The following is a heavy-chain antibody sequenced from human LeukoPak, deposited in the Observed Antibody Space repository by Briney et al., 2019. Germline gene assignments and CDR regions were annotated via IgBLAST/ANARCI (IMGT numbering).Heavy chain of an antibody. D-gene: IGHD3-22*01. CDR2: ISSSGSTI. CDR3: ARSTNYDSSGYYHDY. Sequence: GGSLRLSCAASGFTFSDYYMSWIRQAPGKGLEWVSYISSSGSTIYYADSVKGRFTISRDNAENSLYLQMNSLRAEDTVVYYCARSTNYDSSGYYHDYWGQGTMVTVSS. J-gene: IGHJ4*02. CDR1: GFTFSDYY. V-gene: IGHV3-11*04.